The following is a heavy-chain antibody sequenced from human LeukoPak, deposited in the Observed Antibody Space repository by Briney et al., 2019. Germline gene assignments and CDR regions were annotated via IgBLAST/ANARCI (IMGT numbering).Heavy chain of an antibody. CDR3: ARYVGKGTQSYYFDY. CDR1: GGSISSGGYS. CDR2: IYQSGST. J-gene: IGHJ4*02. Sequence: SETLSLTCAVSGGSISSGGYSWSWIRQPPGKGLEWIGYIYQSGSTYYNPSLKSRVTISVDRSKNQFSLNLNSVTAADMAVYYCARYVGKGTQSYYFDYWGQGTLVTVSS. V-gene: IGHV4-30-2*01. D-gene: IGHD3-10*02.